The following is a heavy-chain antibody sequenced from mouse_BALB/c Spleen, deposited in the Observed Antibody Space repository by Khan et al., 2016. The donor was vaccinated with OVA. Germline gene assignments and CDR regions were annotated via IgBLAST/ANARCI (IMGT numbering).Heavy chain of an antibody. Sequence: VQLQESGPGLVAPSQSLSITCTVSGFSLTNYGVHWVRQPPREGLEWLGVIWAGGSTNYNSALMSRLSISKDNSKSQVFLKMNSLQTNDTAMYYCARPYYGSAWFAYWGQWTLVTVSA. CDR1: GFSLTNYG. V-gene: IGHV2-9*02. CDR3: ARPYYGSAWFAY. D-gene: IGHD1-1*01. CDR2: IWAGGST. J-gene: IGHJ3*01.